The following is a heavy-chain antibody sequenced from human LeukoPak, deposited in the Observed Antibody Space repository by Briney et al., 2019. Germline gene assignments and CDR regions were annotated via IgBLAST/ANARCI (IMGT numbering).Heavy chain of an antibody. Sequence: GGSLRLSCAASGFTFSSYWMHWVRQAPGKGLVWVSRINSDGSSTSYAGSVKGRFTISRDNAKNTLYLQMNSLRAEDTAVYYCARGGSSWYYFDYWGQGTLVTVSS. CDR3: ARGGSSWYYFDY. V-gene: IGHV3-74*01. CDR1: GFTFSSYW. CDR2: INSDGSST. J-gene: IGHJ4*02. D-gene: IGHD6-13*01.